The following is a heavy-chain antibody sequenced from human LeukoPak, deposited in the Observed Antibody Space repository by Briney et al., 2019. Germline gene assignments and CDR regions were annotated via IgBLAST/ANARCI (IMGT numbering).Heavy chain of an antibody. CDR2: IIPILGIA. V-gene: IGHV1-69*04. CDR1: GGTFNSYA. D-gene: IGHD1-1*01. J-gene: IGHJ5*02. CDR3: ASRYNWSADWFDP. Sequence: SVKDSCKASGGTFNSYAISWVRQAPGQGLEWMGRIIPILGIANYAQKFQGRVTITADKSTSTAYMELSSLRSEDTAVYYCASRYNWSADWFDPWGQGTLVTVSS.